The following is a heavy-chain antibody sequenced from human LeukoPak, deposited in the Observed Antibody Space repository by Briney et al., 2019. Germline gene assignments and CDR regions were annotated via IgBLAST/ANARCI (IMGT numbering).Heavy chain of an antibody. Sequence: GRSLRLSCAASGFTFSNAWMSWVRQAPGKGLEWVGRIKSKTDGGTTDYAAPVKGRFTISRDDSKNTLYLQMNSLKTEDTAVYYCTTGHSYGYLAYWGQGTLVTVSS. V-gene: IGHV3-15*01. J-gene: IGHJ4*02. D-gene: IGHD5-18*01. CDR2: IKSKTDGGTT. CDR3: TTGHSYGYLAY. CDR1: GFTFSNAW.